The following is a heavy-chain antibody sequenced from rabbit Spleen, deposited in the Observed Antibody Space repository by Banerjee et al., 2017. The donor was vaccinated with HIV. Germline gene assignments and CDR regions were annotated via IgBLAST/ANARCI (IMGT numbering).Heavy chain of an antibody. J-gene: IGHJ4*02. CDR1: GFEFSGSYW. D-gene: IGHD1-1*01. V-gene: IGHV1S45*01. CDR3: ARDPNYASGHYIYSF. Sequence: QEQLVESGGDLVQPEGSLTLTCKASGFEFSGSYWMCWVRQAPGKGLEWIGCIAIGSSDNTYYANWAKGRFTISKTSSTTVTLQMTSLTAADTATYFCARDPNYASGHYIYSFWGPGTLVTVS. CDR2: IAIGSSDNT.